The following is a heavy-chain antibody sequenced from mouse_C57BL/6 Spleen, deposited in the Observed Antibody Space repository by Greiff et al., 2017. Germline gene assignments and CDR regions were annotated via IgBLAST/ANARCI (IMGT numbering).Heavy chain of an antibody. J-gene: IGHJ4*01. Sequence: EVQLQQSGAVLVKPGASVKLSCTASGFNIKDYYMHWVKQRTEQGLEWIGRIDPEDGETNSAPKFQGKATITADTSSNTAYLQLSSLTSEDTAVYYCAREGVYEGYYGDYWGQGTSVTVSS. CDR2: IDPEDGET. D-gene: IGHD2-3*01. V-gene: IGHV14-2*01. CDR1: GFNIKDYY. CDR3: AREGVYEGYYGDY.